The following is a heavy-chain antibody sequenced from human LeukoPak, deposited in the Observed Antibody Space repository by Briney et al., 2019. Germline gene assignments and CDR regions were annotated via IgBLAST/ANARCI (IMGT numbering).Heavy chain of an antibody. J-gene: IGHJ3*02. CDR3: ARVSPYRVARLGALDI. CDR1: GFSVSGYW. Sequence: PGGSLRLSCAASGFSVSGYWMHWVRQAPGKGLVWVSRINSDGTTTDYADSVKGRVTVSRDNGRNTVYLQMRSLRADDTAIYYCARVSPYRVARLGALDIWGQGTKVTVSS. D-gene: IGHD3-16*02. V-gene: IGHV3-74*01. CDR2: INSDGTTT.